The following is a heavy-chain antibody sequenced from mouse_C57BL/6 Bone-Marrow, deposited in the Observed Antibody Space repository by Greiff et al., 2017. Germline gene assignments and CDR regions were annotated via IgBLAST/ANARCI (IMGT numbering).Heavy chain of an antibody. CDR3: ARQGGNYLYAMDY. D-gene: IGHD2-1*01. CDR2: ISNLAYSI. J-gene: IGHJ4*01. CDR1: GFTFSDYG. Sequence: EVQLMESGGGLVQPGGSLKLSCAASGFTFSDYGMAWVRQAPRKGPEWVAFISNLAYSIYYADTVTGRFPISRENAKNTLYLEVSSLRSEDTAMYYCARQGGNYLYAMDYWGQGTSVTVSS. V-gene: IGHV5-15*01.